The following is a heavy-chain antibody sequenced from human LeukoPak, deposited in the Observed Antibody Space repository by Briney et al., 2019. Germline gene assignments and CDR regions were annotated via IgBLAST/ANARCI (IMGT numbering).Heavy chain of an antibody. J-gene: IGHJ4*02. CDR3: ARAGAEVTSHFDS. CDR1: GYTFTRYG. CDR2: IGSYNGNT. D-gene: IGHD2-21*02. Sequence: ASVKVSCKASGYTFTRYGVSWVRQAPGQGLEWLRWIGSYNGNTNYAQRLQDRITVTTDTSTSTAYMELSSLRSDDTAMYYCARAGAEVTSHFDSWGQGTLVTVSS. V-gene: IGHV1-18*01.